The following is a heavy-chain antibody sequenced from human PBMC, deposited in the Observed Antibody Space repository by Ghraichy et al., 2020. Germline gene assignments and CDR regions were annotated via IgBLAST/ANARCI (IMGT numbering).Heavy chain of an antibody. Sequence: GWGRRARGGGREWIGRSRKKCTSYTAEDGASVKGRFTIARDESKSAMILEMHSLQSEDTAVYYCGKIGGWTEGTDSFDFWGQGTMVTVSS. D-gene: IGHD1-7*01. CDR2: SRKKCTSYTA. CDR3: GKIGGWTEGTDSFDF. J-gene: IGHJ3*01. V-gene: IGHV3-72*01.